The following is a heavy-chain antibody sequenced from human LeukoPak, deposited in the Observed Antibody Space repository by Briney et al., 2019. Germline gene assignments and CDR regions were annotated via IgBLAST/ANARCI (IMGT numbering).Heavy chain of an antibody. Sequence: PGGSLRLSCAASGFTFSSYAMHWVRQAPGKGLEWVAVISYDGSNKYYADSVKGRFTISRDNSKNTLYLQMNSLRAEDTAVYYCARGRISIAGARGDYWGQGTLVTVSS. D-gene: IGHD6-19*01. CDR2: ISYDGSNK. CDR3: ARGRISIAGARGDY. J-gene: IGHJ4*02. CDR1: GFTFSSYA. V-gene: IGHV3-30*04.